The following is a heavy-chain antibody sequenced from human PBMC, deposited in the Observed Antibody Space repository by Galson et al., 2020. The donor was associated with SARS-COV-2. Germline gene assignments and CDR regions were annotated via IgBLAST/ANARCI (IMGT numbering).Heavy chain of an antibody. D-gene: IGHD3-10*01. J-gene: IGHJ4*02. CDR1: GGSISSSSYY. Sequence: SQTLSLTCTVSGGSISSSSYYWGWIRQPPGKGLEWIGSIYYSGSTYYNPSLQGRVTISLDTSKNQFSLELSSVTAADTAVYYWARDPRGSGSPRHDYWGQGTLVTVSS. CDR3: ARDPRGSGSPRHDY. CDR2: IYYSGST. V-gene: IGHV4-39*07.